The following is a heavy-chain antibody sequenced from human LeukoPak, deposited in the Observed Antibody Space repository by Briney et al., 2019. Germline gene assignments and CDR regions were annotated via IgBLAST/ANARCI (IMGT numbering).Heavy chain of an antibody. V-gene: IGHV4-34*01. Sequence: SETLSLTCAVYGGSFSGYYWSWIRQPPGKGLEWIGEINHSGSTNYKPSLKSRVTISVDTSKNQFSLKLSSVTAADTAVYYCARRYILTGYYGPIDYWGQGTLVTVSS. D-gene: IGHD3-9*01. J-gene: IGHJ4*02. CDR3: ARRYILTGYYGPIDY. CDR1: GGSFSGYY. CDR2: INHSGST.